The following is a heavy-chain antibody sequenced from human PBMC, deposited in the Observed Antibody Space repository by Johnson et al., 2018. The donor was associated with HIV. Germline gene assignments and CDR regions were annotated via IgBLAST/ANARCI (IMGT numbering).Heavy chain of an antibody. D-gene: IGHD2-21*02. V-gene: IGHV3-20*04. CDR2: INWNGGST. Sequence: MLLVESGGGVVRPGGSLRLSCAASGFTFDDYGMSWVRQAPGKGLEWVSGINWNGGSTGYADSVKGRFTISRDNAKNSLYLQMNSLRAEDTAVYYCAKDLVVTAPGAFDIWGQGTMVTVSS. CDR1: GFTFDDYG. J-gene: IGHJ3*02. CDR3: AKDLVVTAPGAFDI.